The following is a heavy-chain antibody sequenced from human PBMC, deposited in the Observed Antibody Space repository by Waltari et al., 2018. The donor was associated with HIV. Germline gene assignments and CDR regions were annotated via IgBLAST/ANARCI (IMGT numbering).Heavy chain of an antibody. CDR1: GFTFSSYW. CDR3: ARVRMGYVWGTFFD. V-gene: IGHV3-74*01. J-gene: IGHJ4*02. D-gene: IGHD3-16*01. Sequence: EVQLVESGGGLVQPGGSLRLSCAASGFTFSSYWMHWVRQAPGKGLVGVSRMNSEGSSTSYADSVKGRFTISRDNAKNTLYLQMNSLRAEDTAVYYCARVRMGYVWGTFFDWGQGTLVTVSS. CDR2: MNSEGSST.